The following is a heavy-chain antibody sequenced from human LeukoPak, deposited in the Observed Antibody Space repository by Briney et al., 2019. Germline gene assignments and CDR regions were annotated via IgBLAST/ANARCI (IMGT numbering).Heavy chain of an antibody. V-gene: IGHV4-34*01. J-gene: IGHJ5*02. D-gene: IGHD2-2*01. Sequence: SETLSLTCAVYGGSFSGYYWSWIRQPPGKGLEWIGEINHSGSTNYNPSLKSRVTTSVDTSKNQFSLKLSSVTAADTAVYYCARGRTNIVVVPAANWFDPWGQGTLVTVSS. CDR2: INHSGST. CDR1: GGSFSGYY. CDR3: ARGRTNIVVVPAANWFDP.